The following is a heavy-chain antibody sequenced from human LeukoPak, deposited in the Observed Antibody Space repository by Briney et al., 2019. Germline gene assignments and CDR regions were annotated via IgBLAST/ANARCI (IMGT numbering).Heavy chain of an antibody. V-gene: IGHV1-18*01. Sequence: ASVKVSCKASGYTFTSYGISWVRQAPGQGLEWMGWISAYNGNTNYAQKLQGRVTMTTDTSTSTAYMELRSLRSDDTAVYYCARVQYYDSSGYYSYWAQGTLVTVSS. CDR2: ISAYNGNT. J-gene: IGHJ4*02. CDR3: ARVQYYDSSGYYSY. CDR1: GYTFTSYG. D-gene: IGHD3-22*01.